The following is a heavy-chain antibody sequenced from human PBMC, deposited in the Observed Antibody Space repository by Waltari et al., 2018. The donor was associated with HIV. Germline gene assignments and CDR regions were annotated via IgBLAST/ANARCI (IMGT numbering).Heavy chain of an antibody. CDR2: IKQDRSEK. D-gene: IGHD3-10*01. J-gene: IGHJ4*02. CDR1: GFTFSSYW. CDR3: ARGGFYGSGSKVN. V-gene: IGHV3-7*04. Sequence: EVQLVESGGGLVQPGGSLRLSCAASGFTFSSYWMSWVRQAPGKGRGWVANIKQDRSEKYYVDSVNGRFNISRDNAENSLYLQMNSLRAEDTAVYYCARGGFYGSGSKVNWGQGTLVTVSS.